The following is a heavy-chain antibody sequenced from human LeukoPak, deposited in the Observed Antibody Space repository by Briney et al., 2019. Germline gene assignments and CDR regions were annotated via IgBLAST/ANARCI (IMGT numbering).Heavy chain of an antibody. J-gene: IGHJ4*02. CDR1: GFTFSSSP. D-gene: IGHD6-25*01. V-gene: IGHV3-23*01. CDR2: ISTSGGVT. CDR3: AKGASSAVFDY. Sequence: GALRLSCAASGFTFSSSPMSWVRQVPGMGLEWVSSISTSGGVTYCADSVKGRFTISRDNPKNTLYLQMNSLRVEDTAVYYCAKGASSAVFDYWGQGTLVTVSS.